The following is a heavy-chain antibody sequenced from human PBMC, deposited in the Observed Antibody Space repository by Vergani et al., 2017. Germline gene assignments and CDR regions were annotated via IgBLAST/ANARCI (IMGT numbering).Heavy chain of an antibody. CDR3: ARLHSGSFFFDY. V-gene: IGHV4-38-2*01. D-gene: IGHD1-26*01. J-gene: IGHJ4*02. CDR1: GYFISSGYY. Sequence: QVQLQESGPGLVKPSETLSLTCAVSGYFISSGYYWGWIRQPPGKVLEWIGSIYHSGSTYYNPSLKSRVTISVDTSKNQFSLKLSSVAAADTAVYYCARLHSGSFFFDYWGQGALVTVSS. CDR2: IYHSGST.